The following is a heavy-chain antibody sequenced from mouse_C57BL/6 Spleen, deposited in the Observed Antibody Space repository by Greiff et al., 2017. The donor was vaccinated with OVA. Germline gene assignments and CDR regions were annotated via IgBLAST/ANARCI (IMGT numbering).Heavy chain of an antibody. J-gene: IGHJ1*03. CDR3: ARTYGSSPWYFDV. D-gene: IGHD1-1*01. CDR1: GFTFSSYG. Sequence: EVQLVESGGDLVKPGGSLKLSCAASGFTFSSYGLSWVRQTPDKRLEWVATISSGGSYTYYPDSVKGRFTISRDNAKNTLYLQMSSLKSEDTAMYYCARTYGSSPWYFDVWGTGTTVTVSS. V-gene: IGHV5-6*01. CDR2: ISSGGSYT.